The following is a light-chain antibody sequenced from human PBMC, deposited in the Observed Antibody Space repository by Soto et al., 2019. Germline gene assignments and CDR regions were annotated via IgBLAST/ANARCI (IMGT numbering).Light chain of an antibody. CDR1: QSLLHSNGYNY. J-gene: IGKJ4*01. Sequence: DIVMTQSPLSLPVTPGEPASISCRSSQSLLHSNGYNYLDWYLQKPGQSPQLLIYLGSNRASGVPYRFSGSGSGTDFTLNISRVEADDVGVYYCMQALQSPFTFGGGTKVEIK. CDR3: MQALQSPFT. CDR2: LGS. V-gene: IGKV2-28*01.